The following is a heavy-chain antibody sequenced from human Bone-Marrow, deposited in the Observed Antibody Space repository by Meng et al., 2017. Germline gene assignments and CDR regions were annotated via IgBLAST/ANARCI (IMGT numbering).Heavy chain of an antibody. V-gene: IGHV4-30-4*01. D-gene: IGHD2-2*01. J-gene: IGHJ4*02. CDR3: ARETISGIVVVPAAITS. Sequence: QVQLQESGPGLVKPSQTLSLTYTVSGGSISSGDYYWSWIRQPPGKGLEWIGYIYYSGSTYYNPSLKSRVTISVDTSKNQFSLKLSSVTAADTAVYYCARETISGIVVVPAAITSWGQGTLVTVSS. CDR1: GGSISSGDYY. CDR2: IYYSGST.